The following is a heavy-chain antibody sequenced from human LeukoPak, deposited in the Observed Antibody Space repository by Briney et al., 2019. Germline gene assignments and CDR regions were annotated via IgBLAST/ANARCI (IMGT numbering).Heavy chain of an antibody. CDR3: ARVSYSSGWFFDY. CDR1: GFTFSNYV. D-gene: IGHD6-13*01. Sequence: GGSLRLSCAASGFTFSNYVMSWVRQAPEKGLQWVSSISGSGGSTYYADSVKGRFTISRDSSKNTVYLQMNSLRAGDTAVYYCARVSYSSGWFFDYWGQGTLVTVSS. J-gene: IGHJ4*02. CDR2: ISGSGGST. V-gene: IGHV3-23*01.